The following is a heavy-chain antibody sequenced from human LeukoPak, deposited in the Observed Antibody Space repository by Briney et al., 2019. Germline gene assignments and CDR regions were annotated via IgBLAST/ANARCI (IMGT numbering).Heavy chain of an antibody. J-gene: IGHJ5*01. CDR3: AKPISGGLAVTADWFHP. CDR2: INANSGTT. V-gene: IGHV3-23*01. CDR1: GFAFSFYA. D-gene: IGHD6-19*01. Sequence: QTGGSLRLSCAASGFAFSFYAMSWLRQPPGKGLEGVSTINANSGTTSYAASVRGRFTISRDNSKNTLYLQVNTLRADDTAVYYCAKPISGGLAVTADWFHPWGQGTLVVVSS.